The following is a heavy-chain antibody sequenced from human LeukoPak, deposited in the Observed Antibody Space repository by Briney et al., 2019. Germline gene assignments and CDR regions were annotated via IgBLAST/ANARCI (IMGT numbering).Heavy chain of an antibody. CDR2: IIPIFGTA. CDR3: ARAVGRQRDYYDYYMDV. D-gene: IGHD4-23*01. CDR1: GGTFSSYA. J-gene: IGHJ6*03. V-gene: IGHV1-69*05. Sequence: SVKVSCKASGGTFSSYAISWVRQAPGQGLEWMGGIIPIFGTANYAQKFQGRVTITTDESTSTAYIELSSLRSDDTAVFYCARAVGRQRDYYDYYMDVWGKGTTVTASS.